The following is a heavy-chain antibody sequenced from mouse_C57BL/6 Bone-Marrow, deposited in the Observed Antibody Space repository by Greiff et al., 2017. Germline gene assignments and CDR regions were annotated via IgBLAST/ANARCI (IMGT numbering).Heavy chain of an antibody. V-gene: IGHV1-55*01. CDR3: ERESNYVGYYAMDY. CDR2: IYPGSGST. CDR1: GYTFTSYW. J-gene: IGHJ4*01. Sequence: QVQLQQPGAELVKPGASVKMSCKASGYTFTSYWITWVKQRPGQGLEWIGDIYPGSGSTNYNEKFKSKATLTVDTSSSTAYMQLSSLTSEDSAVYYCERESNYVGYYAMDYWGQGTSVTVSS. D-gene: IGHD2-5*01.